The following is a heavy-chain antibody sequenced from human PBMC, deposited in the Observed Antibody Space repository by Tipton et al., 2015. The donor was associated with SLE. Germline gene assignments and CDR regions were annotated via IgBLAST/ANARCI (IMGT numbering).Heavy chain of an antibody. Sequence: QSGAEVKKPGSSVKVSCKASGGTFSSYTISWVRQAPGQGLEWMGRIIPILGIANYAQKFQGRVTITADKSTSTAYMELSSLRSEDTAVYYCARDTYYYGSGSPSDYYYYMDVWGKGTTVTVSS. CDR1: GGTFSSYT. V-gene: IGHV1-69*04. CDR2: IIPILGIA. D-gene: IGHD3-10*01. J-gene: IGHJ6*03. CDR3: ARDTYYYGSGSPSDYYYYMDV.